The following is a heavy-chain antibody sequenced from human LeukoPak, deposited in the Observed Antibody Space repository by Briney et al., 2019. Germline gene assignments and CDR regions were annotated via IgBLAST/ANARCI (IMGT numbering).Heavy chain of an antibody. V-gene: IGHV1-46*01. D-gene: IGHD2-15*01. Sequence: ASVKVSCKASGYTFTSYYMNWVRQAPGQGLEWMGIINPSGGSTSYAQKFQGRVTMTRDTSTSTVYMELSSLRSEDTAVYYCARAYCSGGSCYSDAFDIWGQGTMVTVSS. CDR2: INPSGGST. CDR3: ARAYCSGGSCYSDAFDI. J-gene: IGHJ3*02. CDR1: GYTFTSYY.